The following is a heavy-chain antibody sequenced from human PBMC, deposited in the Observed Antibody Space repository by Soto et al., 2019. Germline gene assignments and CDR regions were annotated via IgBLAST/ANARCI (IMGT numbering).Heavy chain of an antibody. Sequence: QAQLMQSGAEVKKPGSSVKVSCKASGGTFSGYAINWVRQAPGLGLERMGGIIPLLGITDYGQKFQGRITIAADESTGTAYMDLRGLRSEDTAVYYCARDPRSITGTTSSEDFQHWGQCTLVSVSS. CDR3: ARDPRSITGTTSSEDFQH. V-gene: IGHV1-69*01. D-gene: IGHD1-20*01. CDR2: IIPLLGIT. J-gene: IGHJ1*01. CDR1: GGTFSGYA.